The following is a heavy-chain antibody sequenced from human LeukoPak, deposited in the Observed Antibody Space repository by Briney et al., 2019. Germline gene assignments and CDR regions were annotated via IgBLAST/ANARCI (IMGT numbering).Heavy chain of an antibody. CDR1: GYTFTSYA. J-gene: IGHJ4*02. Sequence: ASVKVSCKASGYTFTSYAMHWVRQAPGQRLEWMGWINAGNGNTKYSQKLQGRVTMTTDTSTSTAYMELRSLRSDDTAVYYCARKIPSYCSSTSCYTYFDYWGQGTLVTVSS. CDR2: INAGNGNT. D-gene: IGHD2-2*02. CDR3: ARKIPSYCSSTSCYTYFDY. V-gene: IGHV1-3*01.